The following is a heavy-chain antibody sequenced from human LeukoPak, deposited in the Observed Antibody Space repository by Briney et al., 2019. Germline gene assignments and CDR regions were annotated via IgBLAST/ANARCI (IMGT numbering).Heavy chain of an antibody. CDR3: ARGPPVWGYYDSSGYFSY. CDR1: GFTVSSNY. CDR2: IYSGGST. Sequence: QPGGSLRLSCAASGFTVSSNYMSWVRQAPGKGLEWVSVIYSGGSTYYADSVKGRFTISRDNSKNTLYLQMNSLRAEDTAVYYCARGPPVWGYYDSSGYFSYWGQGTLVTVSS. J-gene: IGHJ4*02. V-gene: IGHV3-66*01. D-gene: IGHD3-22*01.